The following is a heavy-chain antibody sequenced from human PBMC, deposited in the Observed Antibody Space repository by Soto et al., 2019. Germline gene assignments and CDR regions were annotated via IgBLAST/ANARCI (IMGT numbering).Heavy chain of an antibody. V-gene: IGHV1-2*02. J-gene: IGHJ6*02. CDR1: GYTFTGYY. Sequence: ASVKVSCKASGYTFTGYYMHWVRQAPGQGLEWMGWINPNSGGTNYAQKFQGRVTMTRDTSISTAYMELSRLRSDDTAVYYCARVPYYYHKRYYGMEVWGQGNKVTVAS. CDR3: ARVPYYYHKRYYGMEV. D-gene: IGHD3-22*01. CDR2: INPNSGGT.